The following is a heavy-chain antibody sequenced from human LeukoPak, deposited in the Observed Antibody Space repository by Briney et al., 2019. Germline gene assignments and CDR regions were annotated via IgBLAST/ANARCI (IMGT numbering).Heavy chain of an antibody. CDR3: ATTTYYDFWSDFDY. CDR1: GFTFSSYA. CDR2: ISGSGGST. J-gene: IGHJ4*02. Sequence: GGSLRLSCAASGFTFSSYAMSWVRQAPGKGLEWFSAISGSGGSTYYADSVKGRFTISRDNSKNTLYLQMNSLRAEDTAVYYCATTTYYDFWSDFDYWGQGTLVTVSS. V-gene: IGHV3-23*01. D-gene: IGHD3-3*01.